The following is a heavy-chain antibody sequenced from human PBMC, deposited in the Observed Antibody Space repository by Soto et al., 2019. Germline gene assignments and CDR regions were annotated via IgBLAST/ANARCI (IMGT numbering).Heavy chain of an antibody. D-gene: IGHD2-2*01. CDR1: GGTFSSYA. CDR3: ASHSSLRGYCISTSCYGYYYGMDV. V-gene: IGHV1-69*12. J-gene: IGHJ6*02. Sequence: QVQLVQSGAEVKKPGSSVKVSCKASGGTFSSYAISWVRQAPGQGLEWMGGIIPIFGTADYAQKCQGRVTIAADESTSTACMELSSLRSEDTAVYYCASHSSLRGYCISTSCYGYYYGMDVWGQGTTVTVSS. CDR2: IIPIFGTA.